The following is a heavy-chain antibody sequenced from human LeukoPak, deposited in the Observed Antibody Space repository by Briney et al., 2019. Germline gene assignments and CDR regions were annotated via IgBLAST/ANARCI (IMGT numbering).Heavy chain of an antibody. CDR2: ISSSGSTI. Sequence: GGSLRLSCAASGFTFSSYEMNWVRQAPGKGLEGVSYISSSGSTIYYADSVKGRFTISRDNAKNSLYLQMNSLRAEDTAVYYCARTDYDSSGYCDYWGQGTLVTVSS. CDR1: GFTFSSYE. J-gene: IGHJ4*02. CDR3: ARTDYDSSGYCDY. V-gene: IGHV3-48*03. D-gene: IGHD3-22*01.